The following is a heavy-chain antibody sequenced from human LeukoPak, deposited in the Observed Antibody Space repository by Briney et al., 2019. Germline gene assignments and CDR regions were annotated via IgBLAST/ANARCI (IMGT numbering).Heavy chain of an antibody. V-gene: IGHV4-59*08. J-gene: IGHJ4*02. Sequence: SETLSLTCSVSGGSIGSFYWNWIRQPPGKGLEWIGYIYYSGSTNYNPSLKSRVTISVDTSKNQFSLKLSSVTAADTAVYYCARVAHGNRGYFDYWGQGTLVSVSS. CDR1: GGSIGSFY. CDR2: IYYSGST. D-gene: IGHD1-14*01. CDR3: ARVAHGNRGYFDY.